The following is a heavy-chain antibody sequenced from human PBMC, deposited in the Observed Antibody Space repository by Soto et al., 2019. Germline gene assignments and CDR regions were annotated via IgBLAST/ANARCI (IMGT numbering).Heavy chain of an antibody. CDR1: GFTFINYA. CDR2: ISGGGDGT. CDR3: AKKGLGSLKTFCSNSDCHYAFDL. J-gene: IGHJ3*01. D-gene: IGHD2-8*01. Sequence: EVQLLESGGGLVQPGGSLRLSCAASGFTFINYAMIWVRQAPGKGLEWVSTISGGGDGTYYADSVKGHSTISRDNSKNTLYLQMNSLRAEDTAIYYCAKKGLGSLKTFCSNSDCHYAFDLWGQGTVVTVSS. V-gene: IGHV3-23*01.